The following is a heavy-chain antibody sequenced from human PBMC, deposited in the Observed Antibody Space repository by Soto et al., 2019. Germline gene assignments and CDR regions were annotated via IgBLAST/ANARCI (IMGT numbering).Heavy chain of an antibody. J-gene: IGHJ6*01. V-gene: IGHV3-21*01. CDR2: ISSSSSYI. D-gene: IGHD6-13*01. CDR1: GCTFRSYS. Sequence: GSPLRSWSASGCTFRSYSISWALQAPCSWLQWFSSISSSSSYIYYADSVKGRLTISTDNAKKSLYMQMTSLRAEDTAVYYCASPRIAEAGTGNLPTDAYGMYVWGQGTTVTVSS. CDR3: ASPRIAEAGTGNLPTDAYGMYV.